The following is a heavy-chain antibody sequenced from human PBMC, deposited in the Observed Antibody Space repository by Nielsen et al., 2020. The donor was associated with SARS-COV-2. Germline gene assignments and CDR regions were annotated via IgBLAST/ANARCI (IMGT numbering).Heavy chain of an antibody. CDR2: IYYSGST. CDR3: ARDRAGVAATRSYGMDV. J-gene: IGHJ6*02. CDR1: GGSISSGDYY. Sequence: SETLSLTCTVSGGSISSGDYYWSWIRQPPGKGLEWIGYIYYSGSTYYNPSLKSRVTISVDTSKNQFSLKLSSVTAADTAVYYCARDRAGVAATRSYGMDVWGQGTTVTVSS. D-gene: IGHD6-13*01. V-gene: IGHV4-30-4*01.